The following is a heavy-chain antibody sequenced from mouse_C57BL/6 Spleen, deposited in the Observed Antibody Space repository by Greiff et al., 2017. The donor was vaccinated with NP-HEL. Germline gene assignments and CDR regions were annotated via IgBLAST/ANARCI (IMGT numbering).Heavy chain of an antibody. J-gene: IGHJ3*01. Sequence: EVKLMESGGGLVKPGGSLKLSCAASGFTFSSYAMSWVRQTPEKRLEWVATISDGGSYTYYPDNVKGRFTISRDNAKNNLYLQMSHLKSEDTAMYYCARDYGNYEAWFAYWGQGTLVTVSA. CDR1: GFTFSSYA. CDR2: ISDGGSYT. V-gene: IGHV5-4*03. D-gene: IGHD2-1*01. CDR3: ARDYGNYEAWFAY.